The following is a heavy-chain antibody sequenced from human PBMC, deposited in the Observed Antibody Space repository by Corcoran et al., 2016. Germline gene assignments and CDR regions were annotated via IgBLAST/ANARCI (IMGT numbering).Heavy chain of an antibody. J-gene: IGHJ4*02. CDR2: IYYSGST. CDR1: GGSISSSSYY. Sequence: QLQLQESGPGLVKPSETLSLTCTVSGGSISSSSYYWGWIRQPPGKGLEWIGSIYYSGSTYYNPSLKSRVTISVDTSKNQFALKLSPVTAADTAVYDCARGITIFGVVTDLDYWGQGTLVTVSS. CDR3: ARGITIFGVVTDLDY. V-gene: IGHV4-39*07. D-gene: IGHD3-3*01.